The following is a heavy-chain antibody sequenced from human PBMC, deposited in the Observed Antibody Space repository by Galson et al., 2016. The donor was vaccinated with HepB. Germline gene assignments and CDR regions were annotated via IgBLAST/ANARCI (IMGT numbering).Heavy chain of an antibody. CDR1: GGSISSGDYY. V-gene: IGHV4-31*03. D-gene: IGHD2-2*01. CDR3: ARDVPPAATLHSYGIDV. Sequence: TLSLTCTVSGGSISSGDYYWIWIRQQTGKGLEWIGDIFLSGRTYYNPSLESRVTISIDTSKNQFSLKLKYVTAADTAVYYCARDVPPAATLHSYGIDVWGLGTTVTVSS. J-gene: IGHJ6*02. CDR2: IFLSGRT.